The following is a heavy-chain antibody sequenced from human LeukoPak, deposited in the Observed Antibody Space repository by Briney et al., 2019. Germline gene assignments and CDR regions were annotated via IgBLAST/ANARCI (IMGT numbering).Heavy chain of an antibody. CDR2: IYPGDSDT. J-gene: IGHJ4*02. V-gene: IGHV5-51*01. Sequence: PGESLKISCKGSGYSFTSYCIGWVRQMPGKGLEWMGIIYPGDSDTRYSPSFQGQVTISADKSISTAYLQWSSLKASDTAMYYCARPGYCSGGSCYQGDYWGQGTLVTVSS. CDR3: ARPGYCSGGSCYQGDY. CDR1: GYSFTSYC. D-gene: IGHD2-15*01.